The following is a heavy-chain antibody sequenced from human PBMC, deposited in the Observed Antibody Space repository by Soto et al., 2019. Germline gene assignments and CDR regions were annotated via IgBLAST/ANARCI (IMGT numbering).Heavy chain of an antibody. Sequence: QVQLQESGPGLVNPSETLSLTCTVSGGSISSYYWSWIRQPPGKRLEWIGYIYYSGSTNYNPSLKSRVTISVDTSKNQFTLELRSVTAADTAVYYCARDSVGSGYDWGQGTLVTVSS. V-gene: IGHV4-59*01. CDR1: GGSISSYY. CDR3: ARDSVGSGYD. CDR2: IYYSGST. J-gene: IGHJ4*02. D-gene: IGHD5-12*01.